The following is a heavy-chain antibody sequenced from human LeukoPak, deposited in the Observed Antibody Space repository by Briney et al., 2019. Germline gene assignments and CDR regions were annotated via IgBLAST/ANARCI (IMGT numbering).Heavy chain of an antibody. Sequence: ASVKVSCKASGYNFISYYMHWVRQAPGQGLEWMGIINPSAGSTSYAQKFQDRVTMTRDTSTSTVYMELSSLKSEDTAVYYCAREDVVLVDAVRHYYYGMDVWGQGTTVTVSS. D-gene: IGHD2-8*01. CDR2: INPSAGST. V-gene: IGHV1-46*01. CDR1: GYNFISYY. J-gene: IGHJ6*02. CDR3: AREDVVLVDAVRHYYYGMDV.